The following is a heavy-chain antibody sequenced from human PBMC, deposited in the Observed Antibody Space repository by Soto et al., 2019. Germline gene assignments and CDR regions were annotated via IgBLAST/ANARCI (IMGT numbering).Heavy chain of an antibody. D-gene: IGHD4-17*01. J-gene: IGHJ3*02. CDR2: INPSGGST. CDR3: ASVSLTTDDAFDI. CDR1: GYTFTSYY. V-gene: IGHV1-46*03. Sequence: QVQLVQSGAEVKKPGASVKVSCKASGYTFTSYYMHWVRQAPGQGLEWRGIINPSGGSTSYAQKFQGRVTMTRDTSTSTVYMELSSLRSEDTAVYYCASVSLTTDDAFDIWGQGTMVTVSS.